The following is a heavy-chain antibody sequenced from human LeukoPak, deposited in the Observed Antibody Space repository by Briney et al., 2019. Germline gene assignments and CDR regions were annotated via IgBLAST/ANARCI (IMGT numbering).Heavy chain of an antibody. D-gene: IGHD1-26*01. V-gene: IGHV3-21*04. CDR1: GFTFNNYN. J-gene: IGHJ4*02. CDR2: ITSSGTYI. Sequence: GGSLRLSCAASGFTFNNYNMNWVRQAPGKALEWVSSITSSGTYIFYADFMKGRFTISRDNSKNTLYLQMNSLRAEDTAVYYCARDRVGATLYFDYWGQGTLVTVSS. CDR3: ARDRVGATLYFDY.